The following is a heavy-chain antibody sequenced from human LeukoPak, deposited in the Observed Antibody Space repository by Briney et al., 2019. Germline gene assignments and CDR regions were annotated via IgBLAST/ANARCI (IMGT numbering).Heavy chain of an antibody. CDR2: IYHSGST. CDR1: GFTVSSNY. CDR3: ARGGGLDAFDI. D-gene: IGHD3-16*01. Sequence: LRLSCAASGFTVSSNYMSWVRQAPGKGLEWIGYIYHSGSTYYNPSLKSRVTISVDRSKNQFSLKLSSVAAADTAVYYCARGGGLDAFDIWGQGTMVTVSS. V-gene: IGHV4-30-2*01. J-gene: IGHJ3*02.